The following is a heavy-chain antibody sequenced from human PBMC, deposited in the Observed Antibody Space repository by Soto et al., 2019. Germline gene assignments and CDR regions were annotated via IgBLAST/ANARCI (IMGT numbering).Heavy chain of an antibody. CDR3: ARSTRRSSSLWAAADAITLYFDY. CDR1: GGSISSYY. J-gene: IGHJ4*02. V-gene: IGHV4-59*01. CDR2: IYYRGST. D-gene: IGHD6-13*01. Sequence: SETLSLTCTVSGGSISSYYWSWIRQPPGKGLEWIGYIYYRGSTSYNPSLESRVTISVDTSKNQFSLKLSSVTAADTAVYYCARSTRRSSSLWAAADAITLYFDYWGQGTLVTVSS.